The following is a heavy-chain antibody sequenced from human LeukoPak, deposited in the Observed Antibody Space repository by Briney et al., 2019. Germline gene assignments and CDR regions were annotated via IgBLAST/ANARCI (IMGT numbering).Heavy chain of an antibody. J-gene: IGHJ4*02. Sequence: SETLSLTCTVSGGSISRSGYYWGWIRQPPGKGLEWIGSIHYSGSSYHNPALKSRVTISVDTSKNQFSLDLSSVTAADTAVYYCARERGYCSRTYCPEGPYWSQGAVVTVSS. CDR3: ARERGYCSRTYCPEGPY. V-gene: IGHV4-39*07. CDR2: IHYSGSS. CDR1: GGSISRSGYY. D-gene: IGHD2-2*01.